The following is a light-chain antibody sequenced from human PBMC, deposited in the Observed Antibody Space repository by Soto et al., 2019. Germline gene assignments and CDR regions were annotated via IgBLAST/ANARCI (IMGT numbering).Light chain of an antibody. CDR3: QQYGTSPRT. V-gene: IGKV3-20*01. J-gene: IGKJ1*01. CDR2: AAS. CDR1: QSVRSNY. Sequence: EIVLTQSPGTLSLSPGERATLSCRASQSVRSNYLAWFQNKPGQAPRLLIYAASSGATGIPDRFSGSGSGTDFTLTISRLEPEDFAVYYCQQYGTSPRTFGQGTKVEIK.